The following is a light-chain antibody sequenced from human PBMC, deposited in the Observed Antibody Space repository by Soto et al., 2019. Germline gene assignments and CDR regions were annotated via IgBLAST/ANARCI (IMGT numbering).Light chain of an antibody. J-gene: IGKJ4*01. CDR1: QSVSTY. V-gene: IGKV3-11*01. CDR2: AAS. Sequence: ETVLTQSPATLSLSPGERAILSCRASQSVSTYLAWYQQKPGQAPRLLISAASNRATGIPDRFSGSGSGTDFTLTISSLEPEDFAVYYCQQRSSWPLTFGGGTKVEIK. CDR3: QQRSSWPLT.